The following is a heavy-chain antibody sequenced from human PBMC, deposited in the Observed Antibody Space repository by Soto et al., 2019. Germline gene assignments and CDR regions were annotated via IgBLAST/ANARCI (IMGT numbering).Heavy chain of an antibody. CDR2: INHSGST. D-gene: IGHD3-10*01. CDR3: ARNRVRGVIIRSRVFDY. CDR1: GGSFSGYY. V-gene: IGHV4-34*01. Sequence: SETLSLTCAVYGGSFSGYYWSWIRQPPGKGLEWIGEINHSGSTNYNPSLKSRVTISVDTSKNQFSLKLSSVTAADTAVYYCARNRVRGVIIRSRVFDYWGQGTLVTVSS. J-gene: IGHJ4*02.